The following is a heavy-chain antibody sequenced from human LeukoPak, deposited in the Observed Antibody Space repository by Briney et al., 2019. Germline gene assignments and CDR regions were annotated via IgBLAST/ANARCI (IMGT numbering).Heavy chain of an antibody. CDR2: IYHSGST. V-gene: IGHV4-59*12. J-gene: IGHJ6*03. Sequence: PSETLSLTCTVSGGSISSYYWSWVRQPPGKGLEWIGEIYHSGSTNYNPSLKSRVTISVDKSKNQFSLKLSSVTAADTAVYYCARGLAEDFWSGWLEDYGYYYMDVWGKGTTVTVSS. D-gene: IGHD3-3*01. CDR1: GGSISSYY. CDR3: ARGLAEDFWSGWLEDYGYYYMDV.